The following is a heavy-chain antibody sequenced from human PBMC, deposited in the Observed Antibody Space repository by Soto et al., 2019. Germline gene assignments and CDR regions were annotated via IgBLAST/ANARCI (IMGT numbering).Heavy chain of an antibody. D-gene: IGHD3-10*01. Sequence: GGSLRLSCAASGFTFSNAWMNWVRQAPGKGLEWVGRIKSKTDGGTTDYAAPVKGRFTISRDDSKNTLYLQMNSLKTEDTAVYYCTTSLTMVRDPKYYYYYGMDVWGQGTTVTVSS. V-gene: IGHV3-15*07. CDR1: GFTFSNAW. CDR3: TTSLTMVRDPKYYYYYGMDV. J-gene: IGHJ6*02. CDR2: IKSKTDGGTT.